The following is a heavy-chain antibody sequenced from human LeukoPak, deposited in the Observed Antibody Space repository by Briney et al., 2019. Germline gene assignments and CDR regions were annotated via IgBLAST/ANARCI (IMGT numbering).Heavy chain of an antibody. CDR1: GGSFSGYY. CDR3: ARGGTYSSGWYVFRWFDP. CDR2: INHSGST. D-gene: IGHD6-13*01. Sequence: PSETLSLTCAVYGGSFSGYYWSWIREPPGKGLEWIEEINHSGSTNYNPSLKSRVTISVDTSKNQFSLKLSSVTAADTAVYYCARGGTYSSGWYVFRWFDPWGQGTLVTVSS. V-gene: IGHV4-34*01. J-gene: IGHJ5*02.